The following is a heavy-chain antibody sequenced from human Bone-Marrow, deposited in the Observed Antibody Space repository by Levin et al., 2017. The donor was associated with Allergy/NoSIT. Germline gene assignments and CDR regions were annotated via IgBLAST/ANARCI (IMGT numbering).Heavy chain of an antibody. CDR1: GGSSSGGGYY. CDR3: ARFNGYDFDY. D-gene: IGHD5-12*01. V-gene: IGHV4-31*03. J-gene: IGHJ4*02. Sequence: SETLSLTCTVSGGSSSGGGYYWSWIRQHPGTGLEWIGYIYYSGNTYYHPPLKSRVIISVVTSKNQLSLKLTSVTVADTAVYYCARFNGYDFDYWGQGTLVTVSS. CDR2: IYYSGNT.